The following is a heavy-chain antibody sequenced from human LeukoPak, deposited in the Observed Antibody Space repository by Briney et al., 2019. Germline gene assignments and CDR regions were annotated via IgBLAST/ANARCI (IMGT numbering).Heavy chain of an antibody. V-gene: IGHV4-39*07. CDR3: ARGARDLDILTGYWYFDY. Sequence: SETLSLTCTVSGAYITSSNYYWLWLRQPPGKGLEWIVSIYYTGTTYYNLSLKSRVTISVDTSKYQCSLRLSSVTAADTAVYYCARGARDLDILTGYWYFDYWGQGTLVTVSS. D-gene: IGHD3-9*01. J-gene: IGHJ4*02. CDR2: IYYTGTT. CDR1: GAYITSSNYY.